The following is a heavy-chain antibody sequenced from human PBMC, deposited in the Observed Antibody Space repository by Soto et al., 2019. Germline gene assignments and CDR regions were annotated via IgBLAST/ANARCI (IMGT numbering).Heavy chain of an antibody. Sequence: SETLSLTCTVSGGSISSGDYYWSWIRQPPGKGLEWIGYIYYSGSTYYNPSLKSRVTISVDTSKNQFSLKLSSVTAADTAVYYCARVRDYDFWSGYYSQNSFDPWGQGTLVTSPQ. V-gene: IGHV4-30-4*01. CDR3: ARVRDYDFWSGYYSQNSFDP. D-gene: IGHD3-3*01. CDR1: GGSISSGDYY. J-gene: IGHJ5*02. CDR2: IYYSGST.